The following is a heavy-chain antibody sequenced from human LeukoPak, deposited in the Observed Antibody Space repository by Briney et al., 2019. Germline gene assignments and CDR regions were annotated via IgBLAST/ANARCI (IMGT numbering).Heavy chain of an antibody. CDR3: ARDADPYGDYSPFDY. V-gene: IGHV1-18*01. CDR1: GYTFTSYG. J-gene: IGHJ4*02. D-gene: IGHD4-17*01. Sequence: GASVKVSCKASGYTFTSYGISWVRQAPGQGLEWMGWISAYNGNTNYAQKLQGRVTMTTDTSTSTAYMELRSLRSDDTAVYYCARDADPYGDYSPFDYWGQGTLVTVSS. CDR2: ISAYNGNT.